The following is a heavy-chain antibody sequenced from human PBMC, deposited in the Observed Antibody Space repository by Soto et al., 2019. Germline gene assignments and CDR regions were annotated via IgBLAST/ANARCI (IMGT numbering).Heavy chain of an antibody. D-gene: IGHD2-21*01. V-gene: IGHV3-74*01. Sequence: EVQLVESGGGLVQPGGSLRLSCAASGFTFSSYWMHWVRQAPGKGLEWVSRMNMDGNRISYVDSVKGRCTNSRDNAKNTFYMEMNSARVEDTAVYYCVRGDGDRYDGHGYLGRHWGQGSLVTVSS. CDR3: VRGDGDRYDGHGYLGRH. CDR1: GFTFSSYW. J-gene: IGHJ4*02. CDR2: MNMDGNRI.